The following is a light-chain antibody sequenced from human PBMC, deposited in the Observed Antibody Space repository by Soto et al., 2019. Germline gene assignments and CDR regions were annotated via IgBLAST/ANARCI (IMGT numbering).Light chain of an antibody. CDR1: KLGDKY. CDR2: QDN. V-gene: IGLV3-1*01. Sequence: SYELTQPPSVSVSPGQTASITCSGDKLGDKYAYWYQQKPGQSPVLVIYQDNKRPSGIPERFSGSNSGNTATLTISGTQAMDEAAYYCQAWDSSTAVFGTGTKVTVL. CDR3: QAWDSSTAV. J-gene: IGLJ1*01.